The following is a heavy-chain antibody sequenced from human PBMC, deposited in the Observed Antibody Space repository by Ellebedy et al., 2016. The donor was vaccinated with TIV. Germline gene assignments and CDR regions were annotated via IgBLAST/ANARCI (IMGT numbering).Heavy chain of an antibody. CDR1: GGTFNNHA. J-gene: IGHJ6*03. CDR2: IIPMFGTA. D-gene: IGHD2-2*01. V-gene: IGHV1-69*13. CDR3: ARVSCSGTDCPSPTYYYYMDV. Sequence: ASVKVPCXAPGGTFNNHAISWVRQAPGQGLEWMGEIIPMFGTANYAQKFQDRVTITADESTSTAYMEMSSLRSDDTAMYYCARVSCSGTDCPSPTYYYYMDVWGKGTTVSVSS.